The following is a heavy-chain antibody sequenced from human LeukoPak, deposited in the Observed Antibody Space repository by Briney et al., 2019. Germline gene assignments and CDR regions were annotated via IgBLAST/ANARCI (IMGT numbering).Heavy chain of an antibody. CDR3: ARVRGRWFDP. Sequence: PSETLSLTCAVYGGSFSGYYWSWIRQPPGKGLEWIGEINHSGSTNYNPSLKSRVTISVDPSKNQFSLKLSSVTAADTAVYYCARVRGRWFDPWRQGTLVTVSS. CDR2: INHSGST. V-gene: IGHV4-34*01. CDR1: GGSFSGYY. D-gene: IGHD3-10*01. J-gene: IGHJ5*02.